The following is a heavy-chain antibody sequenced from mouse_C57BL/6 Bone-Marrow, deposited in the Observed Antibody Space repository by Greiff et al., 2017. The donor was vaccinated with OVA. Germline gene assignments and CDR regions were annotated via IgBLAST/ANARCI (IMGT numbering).Heavy chain of an antibody. CDR2: IYPGDGDT. Sequence: QVQLQQSGPELVKPGASVKIYCKASGYAFSSSWMNWVKQRPGKGLEWIGRIYPGDGDTNYNGKFKGKATLTADKSSSTAYMQLSSLTSEDSAVYFCARGATTFNWYFDVWGTGTTVTVSS. D-gene: IGHD3-1*01. CDR3: ARGATTFNWYFDV. CDR1: GYAFSSSW. V-gene: IGHV1-82*01. J-gene: IGHJ1*03.